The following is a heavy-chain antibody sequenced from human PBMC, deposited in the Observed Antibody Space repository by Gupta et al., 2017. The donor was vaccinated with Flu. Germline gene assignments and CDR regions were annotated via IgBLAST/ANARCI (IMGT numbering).Heavy chain of an antibody. V-gene: IGHV3-30-3*01. Sequence: QVQLLESGGGVVQPGTSLRLSCAASGFTFSAYSLHWVRQAPGKGLEWLAFISYDASYEYYADSVLGRFTVSRDNSKHTAYLDINSLREEDTAVYYCARSLVRGMSRSCLDPWGQGTLVTVSS. D-gene: IGHD3-10*01. CDR3: ARSLVRGMSRSCLDP. CDR2: ISYDASYE. CDR1: GFTFSAYS. J-gene: IGHJ5*02.